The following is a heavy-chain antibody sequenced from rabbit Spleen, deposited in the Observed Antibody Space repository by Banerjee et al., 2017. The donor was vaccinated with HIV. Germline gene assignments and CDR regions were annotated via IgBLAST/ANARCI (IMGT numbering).Heavy chain of an antibody. CDR1: GFSFSSSDY. CDR2: ISTGINGYT. Sequence: QQLEESGGGLVKPGASLTLTCTASGFSFSSSDYMCWVRQAPGKGLEWIACISTGINGYTYYASWAKGRFTISKTSSTTVTLQIARLTAADTATYFCARDDASAGGYYYDLWGPGTLVTVS. CDR3: ARDDASAGGYYYDL. V-gene: IGHV1S40*01. D-gene: IGHD4-2*01. J-gene: IGHJ4*01.